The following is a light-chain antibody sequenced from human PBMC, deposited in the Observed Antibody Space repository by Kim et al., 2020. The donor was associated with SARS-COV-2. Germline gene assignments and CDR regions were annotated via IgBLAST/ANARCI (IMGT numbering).Light chain of an antibody. CDR1: QGISNY. J-gene: IGKJ3*01. CDR3: QEYNSAPFT. V-gene: IGKV1-27*01. CDR2: AAS. Sequence: DIQMTQSPSSLSAAVGDRVTITCRASQGISNYLAWYQQKPGKVPKLLIYAASPLQSGVPSRFSGSGSGTDFTLTISSLQPEDVATYFWQEYNSAPFTFGPGTKVDIK.